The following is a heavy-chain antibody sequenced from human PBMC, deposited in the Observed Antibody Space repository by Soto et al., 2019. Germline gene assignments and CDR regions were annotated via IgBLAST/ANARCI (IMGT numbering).Heavy chain of an antibody. CDR2: INAGNGNT. Sequence: ASVKVSCKASGYTFTSYAIHWVRQAPGQRLEWMGWINAGNGNTKYSQKFQDRVTITRDTSASTAYMELSSLKASDSAMYFCARHYYYDSSYYYPTNTQLPLDYWGQGTLVTVSS. D-gene: IGHD3-22*01. J-gene: IGHJ4*02. CDR3: ARHYYYDSSYYYPTNTQLPLDY. V-gene: IGHV1-3*01. CDR1: GYTFTSYA.